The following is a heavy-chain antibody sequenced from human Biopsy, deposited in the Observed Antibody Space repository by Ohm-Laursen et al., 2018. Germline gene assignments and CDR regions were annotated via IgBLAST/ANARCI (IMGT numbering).Heavy chain of an antibody. V-gene: IGHV1-2*04. CDR3: AKGQDLTAGAEYFQY. J-gene: IGHJ1*01. Sequence: SVKVSCKASGYTFTGYFLHWARQVPGQGLGWMGWIQPNSETTKLAQNFQGSATITTDPSITTAYLDLTRLTSDDTAVYFCAKGQDLTAGAEYFQYWGQGALITVSS. CDR2: IQPNSETT. D-gene: IGHD3-9*01. CDR1: GYTFTGYF.